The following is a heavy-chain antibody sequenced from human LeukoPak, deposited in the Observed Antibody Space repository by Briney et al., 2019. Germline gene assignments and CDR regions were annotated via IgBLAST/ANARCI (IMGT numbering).Heavy chain of an antibody. CDR2: IYYSGRT. CDR3: ARHGDYGSGGIDY. V-gene: IGHV4-39*01. Sequence: SETLSLTCSVSGTSVSNYIFYWDWIRQPPGKGLEWIGSIYYSGRTYYNPSLKSRVTISVDTSKNQFSLKPNSVTAADTAVYYCARHGDYGSGGIDYWGQGTLVTASS. D-gene: IGHD3-10*01. J-gene: IGHJ4*02. CDR1: GTSVSNYIFY.